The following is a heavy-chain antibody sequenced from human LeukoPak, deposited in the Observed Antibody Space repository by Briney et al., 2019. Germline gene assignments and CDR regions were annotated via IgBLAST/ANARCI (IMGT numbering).Heavy chain of an antibody. V-gene: IGHV1-69*04. Sequence: SVKVSCKASGYTFTSYGISWVRQAPGQGLEWMGRIVPIVDVTNHAPKFQGRIKITADKATTTAFMELTSLGFEDTAVYYCARYDYGDALDVWGQGTLVTV. J-gene: IGHJ3*01. CDR2: IVPIVDVT. CDR1: GYTFTSYG. CDR3: ARYDYGDALDV. D-gene: IGHD4-17*01.